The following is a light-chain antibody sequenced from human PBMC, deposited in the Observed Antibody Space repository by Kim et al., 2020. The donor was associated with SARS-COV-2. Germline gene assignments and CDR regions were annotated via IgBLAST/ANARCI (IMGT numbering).Light chain of an antibody. J-gene: IGLJ1*01. CDR1: SSNIGTGYH. Sequence: QRVTISCTGSSSNIGTGYHVHWYQQLPETAPKLLIYANNNRPSGVPDRFSGSKSGTSASLAITGLQAEDEADYFCQTYDSSLNVYVFGTGTKVTVL. CDR2: ANN. CDR3: QTYDSSLNVYV. V-gene: IGLV1-40*01.